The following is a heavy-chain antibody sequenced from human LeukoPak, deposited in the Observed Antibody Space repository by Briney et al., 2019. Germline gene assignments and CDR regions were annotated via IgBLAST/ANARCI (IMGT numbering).Heavy chain of an antibody. D-gene: IGHD6-6*01. CDR3: ARGYSSSSFRY. J-gene: IGHJ4*02. CDR1: GGSFSGYY. V-gene: IGHV4-34*01. Sequence: SETLSLTCAVYGGSFSGYYWSWIRQPPGKGLEWIGEINHSGSTNYNPSLKSRVTISVDTSKNQFSLKLSSVTAADTAVYYRARGYSSSSFRYWGQGTLVTVSS. CDR2: INHSGST.